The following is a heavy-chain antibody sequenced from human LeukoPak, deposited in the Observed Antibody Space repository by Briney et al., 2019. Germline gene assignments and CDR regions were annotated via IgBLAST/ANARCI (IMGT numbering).Heavy chain of an antibody. V-gene: IGHV5-10-1*01. CDR1: GYSFTSYW. CDR3: ARQKWRGRDSDAFDI. CDR2: IDPGDSYS. Sequence: GESLRISCKGFGYSFTSYWISWVRQMPGKGLEWMGRIDPGDSYSKSSPSFQGHVTISADKSISTAFLQWSSLKASDTAKYYCARQKWRGRDSDAFDIWGQGTMITVSS. D-gene: IGHD4-23*01. J-gene: IGHJ3*02.